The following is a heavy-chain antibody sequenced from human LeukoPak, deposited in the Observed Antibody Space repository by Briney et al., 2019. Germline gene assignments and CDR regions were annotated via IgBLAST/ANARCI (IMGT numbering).Heavy chain of an antibody. J-gene: IGHJ4*02. CDR1: GFTFSNYG. Sequence: PGRSLRLPCAASGFTFSNYGMHWVRQAPGKGLEWVAVIWYDGSNKYYADSVKGRFTISRDNSKNTLYLQMKSLRAEDTAVYYCAKDRDTAMEIDYWGQGTLVTVSS. CDR3: AKDRDTAMEIDY. V-gene: IGHV3-33*06. D-gene: IGHD5-18*01. CDR2: IWYDGSNK.